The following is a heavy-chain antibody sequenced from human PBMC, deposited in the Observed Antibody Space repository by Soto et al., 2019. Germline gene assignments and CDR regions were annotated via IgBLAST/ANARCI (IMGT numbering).Heavy chain of an antibody. CDR2: ISAYNANA. J-gene: IGHJ4*02. V-gene: IGHV1-18*01. D-gene: IGHD1-26*01. Sequence: ASVKVSCKASGYTFRNFGISWVRQAPGQGLEWMGWISAYNANANYAQKFQGRLTMTADTSTSTAYMELRSLRSDDTAVYYRAREYSYFDYWGQGTLVTVSS. CDR1: GYTFRNFG. CDR3: AREYSYFDY.